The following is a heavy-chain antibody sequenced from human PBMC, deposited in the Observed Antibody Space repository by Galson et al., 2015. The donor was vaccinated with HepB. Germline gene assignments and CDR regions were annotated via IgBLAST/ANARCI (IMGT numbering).Heavy chain of an antibody. J-gene: IGHJ3*02. D-gene: IGHD2-2*01. V-gene: IGHV3-21*01. CDR1: GFTFSSYS. Sequence: SLRLSCAASGFTFSSYSMHWVRQAPGKGLEWVSSISSSSSYIYYADSAKGRFTMSRDNAKNSLYLQMNTLRAEDTAVYYCARDRLAPVSDAFDIWGQGTMVTVSS. CDR2: ISSSSSYI. CDR3: ARDRLAPVSDAFDI.